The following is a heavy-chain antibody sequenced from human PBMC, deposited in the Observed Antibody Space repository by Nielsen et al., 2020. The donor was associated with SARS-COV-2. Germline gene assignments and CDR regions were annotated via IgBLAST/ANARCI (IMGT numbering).Heavy chain of an antibody. Sequence: SETLSLTCTVSGGSMNRYYWSWIRQPPGKGLEWIGYINDSGSTNYSPSLKSRVTFSVDTSKNQFSLKLSSVTAADTAVYYCARASTIFGVVIGWFDPWGQGTLVTVSS. J-gene: IGHJ5*02. CDR3: ARASTIFGVVIGWFDP. CDR1: GGSMNRYY. CDR2: INDSGST. D-gene: IGHD3-3*01. V-gene: IGHV4-59*12.